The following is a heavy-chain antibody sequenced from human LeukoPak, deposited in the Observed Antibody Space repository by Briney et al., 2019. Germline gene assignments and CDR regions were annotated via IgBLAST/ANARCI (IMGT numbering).Heavy chain of an antibody. V-gene: IGHV3-30*02. Sequence: GGSLRLSCASSGFIFSFYGMHWARQAPGKGLEWVAFIRSDGSIKYYADSVKGRFTISRDNSKNTLYLQMNSLRAADTAVYYCARELDTAMVISPGFDYWGQGTLVTVSS. CDR2: IRSDGSIK. D-gene: IGHD5-18*01. CDR1: GFIFSFYG. CDR3: ARELDTAMVISPGFDY. J-gene: IGHJ4*02.